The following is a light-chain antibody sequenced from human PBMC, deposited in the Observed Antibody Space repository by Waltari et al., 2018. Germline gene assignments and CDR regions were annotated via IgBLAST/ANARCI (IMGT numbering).Light chain of an antibody. CDR3: QQYGRSPLT. CDR2: GAS. V-gene: IGKV3-20*01. CDR1: QSVRSNF. J-gene: IGKJ4*01. Sequence: EIVLTQSPGTLSLSPGDRATLSCRASQSVRSNFLAWDQQKPGQAPRLLIYGASSRATGIPDKFSGSGSGTDFTLAINRLEPEDFAVYYCQQYGRSPLTFGGGTKVEIK.